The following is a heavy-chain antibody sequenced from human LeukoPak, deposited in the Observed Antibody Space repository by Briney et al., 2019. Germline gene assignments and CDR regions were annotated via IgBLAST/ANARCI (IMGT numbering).Heavy chain of an antibody. CDR3: ARVRERRNFDY. J-gene: IGHJ4*02. CDR2: INPNSGGT. Sequence: ASVKVSCKASGYTFTGYYMHWVRQAPGQGLEGMGRINPNSGGTKYAQKFQGRVTMTRDTSISTAYMELSRLRSDDTAVYYCARVRERRNFDYWGQGALVTVSS. CDR1: GYTFTGYY. V-gene: IGHV1-2*06.